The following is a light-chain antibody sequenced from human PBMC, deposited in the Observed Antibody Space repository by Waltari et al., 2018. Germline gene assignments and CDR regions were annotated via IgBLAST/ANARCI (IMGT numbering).Light chain of an antibody. CDR3: MQALQTPPWT. Sequence: EIVMTQSPLSLPVTPGEPASLSCTSSQSLLHSNGYNYLDWYLQPPGQSPQLLIYLGSNRASGVPDRFSGSGSGTDFTLKISRVEAEDVGVYYCMQALQTPPWTFGQGTKVEIK. J-gene: IGKJ1*01. CDR2: LGS. CDR1: QSLLHSNGYNY. V-gene: IGKV2-28*01.